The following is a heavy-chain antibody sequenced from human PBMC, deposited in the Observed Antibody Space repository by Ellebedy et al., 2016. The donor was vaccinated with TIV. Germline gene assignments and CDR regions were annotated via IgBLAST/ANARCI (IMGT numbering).Heavy chain of an antibody. CDR1: VGSINSYF. D-gene: IGHD2-15*01. Sequence: MPGGSLRLSCTVAVGSINSYFWIWIRQPPGKGLEWIGYSHYSGSSDYNPSLKSRVTISVDTSKNQFSLKLSSVTAADTAVYYCARADGGSYYYVDYWGQGTLVTVSS. CDR2: SHYSGSS. CDR3: ARADGGSYYYVDY. V-gene: IGHV4-59*01. J-gene: IGHJ4*02.